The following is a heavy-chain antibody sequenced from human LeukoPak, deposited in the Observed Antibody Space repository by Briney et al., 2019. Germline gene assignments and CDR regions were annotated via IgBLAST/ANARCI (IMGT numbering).Heavy chain of an antibody. CDR3: ATDLGVPAAVDAFDI. CDR1: GYTLTELS. D-gene: IGHD2-2*01. CDR2: FDPEDGET. V-gene: IGHV1-24*01. J-gene: IGHJ3*02. Sequence: ASVKVSCKVSGYTLTELSMHWVRQAPGKGLEWMGGFDPEDGETLYAQKFQGRVTMTDDTSTDTAYMELSSLRSEDTAVYYCATDLGVPAAVDAFDIWGQGTMVTVSS.